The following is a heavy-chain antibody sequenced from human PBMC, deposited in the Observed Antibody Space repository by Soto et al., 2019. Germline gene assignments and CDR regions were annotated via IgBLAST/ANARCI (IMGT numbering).Heavy chain of an antibody. Sequence: SVKVSCKASGGTFSSCAISWVRQAPGQGLEWMGGIIPIFGTANYAQKFQGRVTITADESASTAYMELSSLRSEDTAVYYCARAAVEDGYYYGMDVWGQGTTVTVSS. V-gene: IGHV1-69*13. CDR2: IIPIFGTA. J-gene: IGHJ6*02. CDR3: ARAAVEDGYYYGMDV. D-gene: IGHD1-1*01. CDR1: GGTFSSCA.